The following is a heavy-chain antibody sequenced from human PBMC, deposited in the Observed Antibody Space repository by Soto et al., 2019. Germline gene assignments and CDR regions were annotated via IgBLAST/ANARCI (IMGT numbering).Heavy chain of an antibody. CDR1: GGSISSYY. CDR2: IYYSGST. J-gene: IGHJ6*02. D-gene: IGHD3-10*01. CDR3: AREASGRLLWFGESIQYYYYGMDV. V-gene: IGHV4-59*01. Sequence: SETLSLTCTVSGGSISSYYWSWIRQPPGKGLEWIGYIYYSGSTNYNPSLKSRVTISIDTSKNQLSLKLSSVTAADTAVYYCAREASGRLLWFGESIQYYYYGMDVWGQGTTVTVSS.